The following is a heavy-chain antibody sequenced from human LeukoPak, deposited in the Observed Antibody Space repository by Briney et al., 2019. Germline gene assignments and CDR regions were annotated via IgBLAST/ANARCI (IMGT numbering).Heavy chain of an antibody. V-gene: IGHV4-39*01. J-gene: IGHJ6*03. CDR3: ARGVKRPSDYYYYYYYMDV. Sequence: PSETLSLTCTVSGGSISSSSYYWGWIRQPPGKALEWIGSIYYSGSTYYNPSLKSRVTISVDTSKNQFSLKLSSVTAADTAVYYCARGVKRPSDYYYYYYYMDVWGKGTTVTVSS. CDR2: IYYSGST. CDR1: GGSISSSSYY. D-gene: IGHD3-10*01.